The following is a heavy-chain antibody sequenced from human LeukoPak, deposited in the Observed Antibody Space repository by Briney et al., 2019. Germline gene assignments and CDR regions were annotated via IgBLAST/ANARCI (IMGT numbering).Heavy chain of an antibody. Sequence: ASVKVSCKASGYTFTSYYMHWVRQAPGQGLEWMGIINPSGGSTRYAQKFQGRVTMTRDMSTSTVYMELSSLRSEDTAVYYCARAMGATMSIDYWGQGTLVTVSS. CDR2: INPSGGST. J-gene: IGHJ4*02. CDR3: ARAMGATMSIDY. V-gene: IGHV1-46*01. D-gene: IGHD1-26*01. CDR1: GYTFTSYY.